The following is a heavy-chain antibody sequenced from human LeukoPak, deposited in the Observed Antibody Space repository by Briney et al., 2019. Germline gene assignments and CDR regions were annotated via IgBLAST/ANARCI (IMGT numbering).Heavy chain of an antibody. J-gene: IGHJ4*02. CDR3: TTTPSVGFDWSDY. Sequence: GGSLRLSCAASGFTFSNAWMSWVRQAPGKGLEWVGHVKSKTDGGTTDYAAPVKGRFTISRDDSKNTLYLQMNSLKTEDTAVYYCTTTPSVGFDWSDYWGQGTLVTVSS. V-gene: IGHV3-15*01. CDR1: GFTFSNAW. CDR2: VKSKTDGGTT. D-gene: IGHD3-9*01.